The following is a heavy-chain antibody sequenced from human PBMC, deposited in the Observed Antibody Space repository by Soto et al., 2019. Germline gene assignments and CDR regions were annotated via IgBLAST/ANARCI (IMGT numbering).Heavy chain of an antibody. J-gene: IGHJ4*02. V-gene: IGHV3-23*01. Sequence: GGSLRLSCAASGFTFISSAISWVRQAPGKGLEWVSAVSANGQGIYYADSVRGRFTISRDNSKNTVFLHMDSLSAEDTAVYYCAKDRHYPRDYFHYWGQGTLVTVPQ. CDR1: GFTFISSA. CDR3: AKDRHYPRDYFHY. D-gene: IGHD3-10*01. CDR2: VSANGQGI.